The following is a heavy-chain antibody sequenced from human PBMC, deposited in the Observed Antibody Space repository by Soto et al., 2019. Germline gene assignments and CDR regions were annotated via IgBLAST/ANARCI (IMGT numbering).Heavy chain of an antibody. V-gene: IGHV4-39*01. CDR1: GGSISSSSYY. CDR2: IYYSGST. J-gene: IGHJ4*02. Sequence: LSLTCTVSGGSISSSSYYWGWIRQPPGTGLERIGSIYYSGSTYYNPSLKSRVTISVDTSKNQFSLMLSSVTAADPAVYYCAHSSDYYYVNYWGQGTLVTASS. CDR3: AHSSDYYYVNY. D-gene: IGHD3-22*01.